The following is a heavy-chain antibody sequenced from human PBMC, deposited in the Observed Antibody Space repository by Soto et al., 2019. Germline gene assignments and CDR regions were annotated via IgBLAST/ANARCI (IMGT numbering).Heavy chain of an antibody. J-gene: IGHJ6*02. CDR3: ARSPNYYYSGFDV. D-gene: IGHD3-10*01. CDR1: GGSVSSGDYF. V-gene: IGHV4-61*08. CDR2: IYYSGST. Sequence: KPSETLSLTCTVSGGSVSSGDYFWSWLRQSPGKRLEWIAYIYYSGSTNYNPSLKSRATISVDTSKSQVSLTLTSMTAADAALYYCARSPNYYYSGFDVWGQGTAVTVSS.